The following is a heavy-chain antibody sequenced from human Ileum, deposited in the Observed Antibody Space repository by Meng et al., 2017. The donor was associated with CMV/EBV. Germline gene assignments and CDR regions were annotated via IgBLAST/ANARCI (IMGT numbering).Heavy chain of an antibody. CDR1: RGSSNLNKCS. J-gene: IGHJ4*02. CDR3: ARGTSDIGVIPAAYDS. V-gene: IGHV4-61*02. D-gene: IGHD2-2*01. CDR2: ISTNGTP. Sequence: QVPLPDRGPRLVQLSQALRHTCPRSRGSSNLNKCSSSSVRQPAGKGLEWIGRISTNGTPDYTSSLNSRVTLSVEKSKNQFSLKLNSVTAADTALYYCARGTSDIGVIPAAYDSWGQGTLVTVSS.